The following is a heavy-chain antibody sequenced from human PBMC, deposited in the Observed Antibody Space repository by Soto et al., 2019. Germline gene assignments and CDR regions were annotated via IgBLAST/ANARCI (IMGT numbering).Heavy chain of an antibody. Sequence: SETLSLTCAVSGGSISSYYWSWIRQPPGKGLEWIGYIYYSGSTYYNPSLKSRVTISVDTSKDQFSLKLSSVTAAETAVYYCACIFSGGYGYGFYYYGMDVWGQGTTVTVSS. CDR2: IYYSGST. J-gene: IGHJ6*02. CDR1: GGSISSYY. V-gene: IGHV4-59*04. CDR3: ACIFSGGYGYGFYYYGMDV. D-gene: IGHD5-18*01.